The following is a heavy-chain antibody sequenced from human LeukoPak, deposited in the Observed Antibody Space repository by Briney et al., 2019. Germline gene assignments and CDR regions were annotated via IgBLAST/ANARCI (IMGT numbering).Heavy chain of an antibody. Sequence: PGGSLRLSCAASGFTFSNYAMHWVRQAPGKGLEWVSSISSSGTYLYYADSVKGRFTISRDNAKDLLYLQMNSLRVEDTAVYFCARCLFGVINPTDYWGQGTLVTVSS. V-gene: IGHV3-21*01. J-gene: IGHJ4*02. CDR2: ISSSGTYL. CDR1: GFTFSNYA. CDR3: ARCLFGVINPTDY. D-gene: IGHD3-3*01.